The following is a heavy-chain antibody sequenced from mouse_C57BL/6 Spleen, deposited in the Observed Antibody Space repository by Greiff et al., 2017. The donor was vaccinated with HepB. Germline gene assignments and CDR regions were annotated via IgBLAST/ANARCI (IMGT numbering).Heavy chain of an antibody. Sequence: QVQLQQPGTELVKPGASVKLCCKASGNTFTSDWMHWVKQRPGQGLEWIGNINPSNGGTNYNEQFKSKATLTVDKSSSPAYMQLSSLTSDDSAVYYRARDGSNGFPYWGQVTLVTVSA. CDR1: GNTFTSDW. CDR2: INPSNGGT. J-gene: IGHJ3*01. CDR3: ARDGSNGFPY. D-gene: IGHD1-1*01. V-gene: IGHV1-53*01.